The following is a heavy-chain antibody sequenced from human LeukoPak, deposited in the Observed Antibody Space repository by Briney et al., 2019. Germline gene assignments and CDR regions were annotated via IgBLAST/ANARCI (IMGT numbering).Heavy chain of an antibody. J-gene: IGHJ4*02. CDR1: GGSISSYY. D-gene: IGHD3/OR15-3a*01. CDR3: ARAHPARLSSGQVPGRLFDY. CDR2: IYYSGST. V-gene: IGHV4-59*01. Sequence: LETLSLTSTVSGGSISSYYWSWIRQPPGKGLEWIGYIYYSGSTNYNPSLKSRVTISVDTSKNQFSLKLSSVTAADTAVYYCARAHPARLSSGQVPGRLFDYWGQGTLVTVSS.